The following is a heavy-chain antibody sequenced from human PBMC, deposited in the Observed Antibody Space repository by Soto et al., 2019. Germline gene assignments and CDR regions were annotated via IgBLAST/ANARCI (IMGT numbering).Heavy chain of an antibody. D-gene: IGHD5-12*01. Sequence: PSETLSLTCTVSGGSVSSGSYYWSWIRQPPGKRLEWIGYIYYSGSTNYNPSLKSRATISVDTSKNHFSLKLSSVTAADTAVYYCARDKEMATTEYYFEYWGQGTLVTVSS. CDR3: ARDKEMATTEYYFEY. CDR2: IYYSGST. CDR1: GGSVSSGSYY. J-gene: IGHJ4*02. V-gene: IGHV4-61*01.